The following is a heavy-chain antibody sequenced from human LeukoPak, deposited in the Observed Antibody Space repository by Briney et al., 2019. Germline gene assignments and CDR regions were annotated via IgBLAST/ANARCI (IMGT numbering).Heavy chain of an antibody. D-gene: IGHD3-10*01. Sequence: GGSLRLSCAASGFTFSSYAMHWVRQAPGKGLEWVAVISYDGSNKYYEDSVKGRFTISRDNSKNTLYLQMNSLRAEDTAVYYCARDAVLWFGELFSNWFDPWGQGTLVTVSS. CDR2: ISYDGSNK. CDR1: GFTFSSYA. J-gene: IGHJ5*02. V-gene: IGHV3-30*04. CDR3: ARDAVLWFGELFSNWFDP.